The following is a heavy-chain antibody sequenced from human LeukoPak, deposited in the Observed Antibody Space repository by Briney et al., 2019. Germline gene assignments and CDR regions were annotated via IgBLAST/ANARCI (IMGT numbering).Heavy chain of an antibody. D-gene: IGHD6-6*01. J-gene: IGHJ4*02. CDR2: ISWNSGSI. CDR3: AKDTYSSSLTGFDY. V-gene: IGHV3-9*02. Sequence: GGSLRLSCAPSGYSSDEYAMHWVRHAPGGGLERVSGISWNSGSIGYADSVKGRFTISRDNAKNSLYLQMNSLRVEDTALYYCAKDTYSSSLTGFDYWGQGTLVTVSS. CDR1: GYSSDEYA.